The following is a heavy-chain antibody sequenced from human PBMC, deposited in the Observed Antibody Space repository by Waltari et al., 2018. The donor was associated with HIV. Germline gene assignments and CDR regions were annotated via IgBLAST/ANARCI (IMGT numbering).Heavy chain of an antibody. V-gene: IGHV4-34*02. CDR3: ARGPRPSTVTAPGWYFDL. J-gene: IGHJ2*01. CDR2: MNDGGKS. CDR1: GGSFTGHY. D-gene: IGHD2-21*02. Sequence: QVDLQQWGTGLLKPSETLSRTCAVYGGSFTGHYSRWIRETPGEGLQWIGEMNDGGKSNYNPTLKSRAVMTIDPSKKQFSLKLKSVTAADTGVYYCARGPRPSTVTAPGWYFDLWGRGTLVTVSS.